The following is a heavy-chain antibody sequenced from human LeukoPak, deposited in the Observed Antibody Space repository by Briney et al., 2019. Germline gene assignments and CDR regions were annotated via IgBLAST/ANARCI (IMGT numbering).Heavy chain of an antibody. D-gene: IGHD1-26*01. CDR1: GSSFTSYW. CDR3: ATSGSYARAFDI. J-gene: IGHJ3*02. Sequence: GASLKISYKGSGSSFTSYWIGWVRPMPGKGLGWMGIIYPVDSDTRYSPSFQGQVTISADKSISTAYLQWSSLKASDTAMYYCATSGSYARAFDIWGQGTMVTVSS. V-gene: IGHV5-51*01. CDR2: IYPVDSDT.